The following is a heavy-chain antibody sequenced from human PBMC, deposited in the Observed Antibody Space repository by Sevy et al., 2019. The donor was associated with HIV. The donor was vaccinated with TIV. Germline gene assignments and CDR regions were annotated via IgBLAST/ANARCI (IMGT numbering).Heavy chain of an antibody. Sequence: SETLSLSCTVSGGFVGDGSFFWSWIRQPPGKGLEWIGNIYFSGSTNYNPSLKSRVTISLDTSRNQFSLMLKSMTAADTAVYYCATVQYYDIVTGLYGGHVWGQGTTVTVSS. CDR3: ATVQYYDIVTGLYGGHV. CDR1: GGFVGDGSFF. J-gene: IGHJ6*02. D-gene: IGHD3-9*01. CDR2: IYFSGST. V-gene: IGHV4-61*01.